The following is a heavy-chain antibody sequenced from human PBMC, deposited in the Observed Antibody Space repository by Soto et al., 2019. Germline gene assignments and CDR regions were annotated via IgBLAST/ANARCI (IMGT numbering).Heavy chain of an antibody. CDR3: AKNGQPPYYYYGLDV. CDR1: GYTFTRYG. CDR2: ISGYNGDT. V-gene: IGHV1-18*01. J-gene: IGHJ6*02. D-gene: IGHD2-8*01. Sequence: GHLVQSEAEVKKSGASVKVSCKASGYTFTRYGISWVRQAPGQGLEGMGGISGYNGDTNYAREFQGRVSMTIDTSTTTTYMELRSRTSDDTAVYYCAKNGQPPYYYYGLDVWGQGTKVTVSS.